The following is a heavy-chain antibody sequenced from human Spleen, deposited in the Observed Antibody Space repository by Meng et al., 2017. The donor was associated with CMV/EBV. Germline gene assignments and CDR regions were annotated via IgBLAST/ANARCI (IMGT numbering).Heavy chain of an antibody. CDR2: IFYSGST. Sequence: SGGSVSSGIYYWSWIRQPPGKGLEWIGYIFYSGSTNYNPSLKSRVTISVDSSKNQFSLKLSSVTAADTAVYYCARETPYGSGSDFDYWGQGTLVTVSS. CDR1: GGSVSSGIYY. D-gene: IGHD3-10*01. CDR3: ARETPYGSGSDFDY. J-gene: IGHJ4*02. V-gene: IGHV4-61*01.